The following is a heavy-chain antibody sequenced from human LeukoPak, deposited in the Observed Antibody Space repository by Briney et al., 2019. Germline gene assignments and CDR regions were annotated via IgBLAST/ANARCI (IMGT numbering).Heavy chain of an antibody. D-gene: IGHD3-9*01. V-gene: IGHV3-30-3*01. J-gene: IGHJ4*02. CDR2: ISYDGSNK. Sequence: GGSLRLSRAASGFTFSSYAMHWVRQAPGKGLEWVAVISYDGSNKYYADSVKGRFTISRDNSKNTLYLQMNSLRAEDTAVYYCAREGLLRYFDTLDYWGQGTLVTVSS. CDR3: AREGLLRYFDTLDY. CDR1: GFTFSSYA.